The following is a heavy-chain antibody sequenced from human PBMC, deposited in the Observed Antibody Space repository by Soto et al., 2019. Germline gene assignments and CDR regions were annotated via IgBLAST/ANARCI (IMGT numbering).Heavy chain of an antibody. J-gene: IGHJ6*02. V-gene: IGHV1-69*01. CDR1: GGTFSSYA. CDR3: ARSQGSSTSLEIYYYYYYGMDV. CDR2: ILPISGTA. Sequence: QVQLVQSGAEVKKPGSSVKVSCKASGGTFSSYAISWVRQAPGQGLEWMGGILPISGTANYAQKFQGRVTITADESTSTAYMKLSSLRSEDTAVYYCARSQGSSTSLEIYYYYYYGMDVWGQGTTVTVSS. D-gene: IGHD2-2*01.